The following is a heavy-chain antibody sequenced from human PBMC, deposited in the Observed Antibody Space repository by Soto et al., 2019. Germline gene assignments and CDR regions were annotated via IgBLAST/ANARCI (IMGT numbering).Heavy chain of an antibody. Sequence: FGATLVNPEQSLALDCTFWCLSLSTRGVGVGWIRQPPGKALEWLALIYWDDDKRYSPSLKSRLTITKDTSKNQVVLTMTNMDPVDTATYYCAHNYDFWSGYYTGWFDPWGQGTLVTVSS. V-gene: IGHV2-5*02. J-gene: IGHJ5*02. CDR2: IYWDDDK. CDR3: AHNYDFWSGYYTGWFDP. CDR1: CLSLSTRGVG. D-gene: IGHD3-3*01.